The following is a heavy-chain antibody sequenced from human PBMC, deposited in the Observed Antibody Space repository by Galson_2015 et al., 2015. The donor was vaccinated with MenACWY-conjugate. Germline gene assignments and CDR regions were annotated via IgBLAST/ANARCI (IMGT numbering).Heavy chain of an antibody. V-gene: IGHV1-18*04. CDR3: VREMGYFDH. CDR1: GLIFPNHG. Sequence: SVKVSCRASGLIFPNHGFSWVRPAPGQGLEWMGWNSASHGNKKYAQRFQGRVTMTTDNSTSTAYMELTSLTSDDTAVYYCVREMGYFDHWGQGSMVIVSS. CDR2: NSASHGNK. D-gene: IGHD6-13*01. J-gene: IGHJ4*02.